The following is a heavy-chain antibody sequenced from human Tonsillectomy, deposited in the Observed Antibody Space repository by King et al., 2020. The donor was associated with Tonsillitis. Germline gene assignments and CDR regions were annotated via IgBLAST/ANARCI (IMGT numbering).Heavy chain of an antibody. J-gene: IGHJ4*02. V-gene: IGHV3-7*01. CDR3: ARAGYHYGSGTFFDFYFDY. Sequence: DVQLVESGGGLVQPGGSLRLSCAASEFTFSSYWMTWVRQAPGKGLEWVANIKEDGSEKYYVESVKGRFTISRDSAKNSLYLQMNSLRADDTAVYYCARAGYHYGSGTFFDFYFDYWGQGTLVTVSS. D-gene: IGHD3-10*01. CDR2: IKEDGSEK. CDR1: EFTFSSYW.